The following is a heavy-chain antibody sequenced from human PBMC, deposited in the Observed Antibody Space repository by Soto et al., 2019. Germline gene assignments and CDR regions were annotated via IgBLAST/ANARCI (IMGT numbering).Heavy chain of an antibody. J-gene: IGHJ5*01. CDR2: VSGYNYNT. D-gene: IGHD2-8*01. Sequence: ASVNVSCKASGYSFRSYGINWVRQAPGQGLEWIGWVSGYNYNTKYAQKLQGRITVTTDTSTNTAYMELRSLRSDDTAVYYCGRSSSMLGAGWSDSWGQ. V-gene: IGHV1-18*01. CDR1: GYSFRSYG. CDR3: GRSSSMLGAGWSDS.